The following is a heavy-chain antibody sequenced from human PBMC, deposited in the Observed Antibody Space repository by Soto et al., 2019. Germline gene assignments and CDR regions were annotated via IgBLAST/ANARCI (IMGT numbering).Heavy chain of an antibody. CDR2: INPNSGGT. Sequence: ASVNVSCKASGYTFTGYYMHWVRQAPGQGLEWMGWINPNSGGTNYAQKFQGWVTMTRDTSISTAYMELSRLRSDDTAVYYCARDLGPKGDYYGSGSYYPRYYFGYWGQGTLVTLSS. CDR1: GYTFTGYY. CDR3: ARDLGPKGDYYGSGSYYPRYYFGY. V-gene: IGHV1-2*04. J-gene: IGHJ4*02. D-gene: IGHD3-10*01.